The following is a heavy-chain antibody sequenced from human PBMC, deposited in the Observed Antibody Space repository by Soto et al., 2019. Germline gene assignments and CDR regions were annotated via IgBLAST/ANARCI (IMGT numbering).Heavy chain of an antibody. CDR1: GYTFTSYG. CDR2: ISAYNGNT. CDR3: ARHTSSGCYFAAFDI. J-gene: IGHJ3*02. Sequence: QVQLVQSGAEVKKPGASVKVSCKASGYTFTSYGISWVRQAPGQGLEWMGWISAYNGNTKYAQKLPGRVTMTTDTATSKGYMELRSLRSDYTSVYYCARHTSSGCYFAAFDIWGQGTMVTVSS. V-gene: IGHV1-18*01. D-gene: IGHD6-19*01.